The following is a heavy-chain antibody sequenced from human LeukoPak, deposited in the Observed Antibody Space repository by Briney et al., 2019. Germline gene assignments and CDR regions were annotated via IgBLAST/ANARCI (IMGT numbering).Heavy chain of an antibody. Sequence: GGSLRLSCAASGFTFSSYEMNWVRQAPGKGLEWVSYISSSGSTIYYADSVKGRFTISRDNAKNSLYLQMNSLRAEDTAVYYCARDPPQQQLPHYYYYYMDVWGKGTTVTVSS. J-gene: IGHJ6*03. D-gene: IGHD6-13*01. CDR3: ARDPPQQQLPHYYYYYMDV. CDR1: GFTFSSYE. CDR2: ISSSGSTI. V-gene: IGHV3-48*03.